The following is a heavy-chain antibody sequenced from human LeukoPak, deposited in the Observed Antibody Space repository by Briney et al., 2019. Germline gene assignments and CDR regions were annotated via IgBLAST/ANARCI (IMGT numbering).Heavy chain of an antibody. V-gene: IGHV3-23*01. CDR1: GFPFSSYD. CDR2: IGATGGST. CDR3: AKDRSVVVPAAADY. D-gene: IGHD2-2*01. Sequence: PGGSLRLSCAASGFPFSSYDMNWVRQAPGKGLEWLSAIGATGGSTFYADSVKGRFTISRDNSKNTLYLQMNSLRAEDTAFYYCAKDRSVVVPAAADYWGQGTVVTVSS. J-gene: IGHJ4*02.